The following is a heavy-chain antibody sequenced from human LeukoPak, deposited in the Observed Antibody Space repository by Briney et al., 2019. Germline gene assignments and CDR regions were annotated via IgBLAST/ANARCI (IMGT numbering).Heavy chain of an antibody. CDR2: IIASSGST. CDR3: AKGAYDYIEMGYFDY. D-gene: IGHD5-12*01. CDR1: GFSLSNSA. V-gene: IGHV3-23*01. Sequence: QSGGSMRLSCAASGFSLSNSAMSWLRQAPGKGLEWVSLIIASSGSTFYADSVKGRFTISRDNSKNTLYLQMNSLRAEDTAVYYCAKGAYDYIEMGYFDYWGQGTLVTVSS. J-gene: IGHJ4*02.